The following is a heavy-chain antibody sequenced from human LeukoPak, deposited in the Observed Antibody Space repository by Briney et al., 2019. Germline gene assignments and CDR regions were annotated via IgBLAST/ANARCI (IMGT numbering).Heavy chain of an antibody. J-gene: IGHJ5*02. D-gene: IGHD3-22*01. V-gene: IGHV1-69*04. CDR3: ARDGEETYYYDSSGYYYRWFDP. CDR1: GGTFSSYA. CDR2: IIPILGIA. Sequence: ASVKVSCKASGGTFSSYAISWVRQAPGQGLEWMGRIIPILGIANYAQKFQGRVTITADKSTSTAYMELSSLRSEDTAAYYCARDGEETYYYDSSGYYYRWFDPWGQGTLVTVSS.